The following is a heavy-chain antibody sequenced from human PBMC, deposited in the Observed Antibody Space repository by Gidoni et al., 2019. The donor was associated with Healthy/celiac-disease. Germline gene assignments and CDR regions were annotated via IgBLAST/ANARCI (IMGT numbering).Heavy chain of an antibody. D-gene: IGHD1-20*01. V-gene: IGHV3-21*01. CDR3: ASLYNWNDEGYYFDY. CDR1: GFTFSRYS. Sequence: EVQLVESGGGLVKPGGSLRLSCAAAGFTFSRYSRNWVRQAPGKGLEWVSSISSSSSYIYYADSVKGRFTIYRDNAKNSLYLQMNSLRAEDTAVYYCASLYNWNDEGYYFDYWGQGTLVTVSS. CDR2: ISSSSSYI. J-gene: IGHJ4*02.